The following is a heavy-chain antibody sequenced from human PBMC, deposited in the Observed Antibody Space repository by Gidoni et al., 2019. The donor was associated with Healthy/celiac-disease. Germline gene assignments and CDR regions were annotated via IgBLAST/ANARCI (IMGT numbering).Heavy chain of an antibody. CDR3: AKRGELAVTFFDY. V-gene: IGHV3-23*01. CDR1: GFTCSSYA. D-gene: IGHD2-21*02. Sequence: EVQLLESGGGLVKPGGSLRLPCAASGFTCSSYAMSWVRKAPGKGLEWVSAISCCGGSTYYADSVKGRFTISRDNAKNTLYLQMNSLRAEDTAVYYCAKRGELAVTFFDYWGQGTLVTVSS. CDR2: ISCCGGST. J-gene: IGHJ4*02.